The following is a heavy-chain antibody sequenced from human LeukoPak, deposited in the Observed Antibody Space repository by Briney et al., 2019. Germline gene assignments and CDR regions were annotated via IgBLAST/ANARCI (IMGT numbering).Heavy chain of an antibody. V-gene: IGHV3-7*01. CDR3: ARGPTRANSSDY. CDR1: GFTFSSYW. CDR2: IKQDGSEK. D-gene: IGHD2/OR15-2a*01. Sequence: GGSLRLSCAASGFTFSSYWMSWVRQAPGKGLEGVANIKQDGSEKYYVDSVKGRFTISRDNAKNCLYLQMNSLRAEDTAVYYCARGPTRANSSDYWGQGTLVTISS. J-gene: IGHJ4*02.